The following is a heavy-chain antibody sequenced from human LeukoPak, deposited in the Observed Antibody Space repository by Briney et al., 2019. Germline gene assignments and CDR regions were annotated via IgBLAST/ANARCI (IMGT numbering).Heavy chain of an antibody. CDR2: IYPGDSDT. D-gene: IGHD3-10*01. CDR3: ARRTDPGIIYYGSGSYYY. J-gene: IGHJ4*02. Sequence: GESLKISCKGSGYSFTSYWIGWVRQMPGKGLEWMGIIYPGDSDTRYSPSFQGQVTISADKSISTAYLQWSSLKASDTAMYYCARRTDPGIIYYGSGSYYYWGQGTLVTVSS. V-gene: IGHV5-51*01. CDR1: GYSFTSYW.